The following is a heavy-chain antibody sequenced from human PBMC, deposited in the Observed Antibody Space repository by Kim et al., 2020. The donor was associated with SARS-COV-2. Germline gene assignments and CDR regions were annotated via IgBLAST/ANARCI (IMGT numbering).Heavy chain of an antibody. CDR3: VRDAKLWFGDLSGFDP. D-gene: IGHD3-10*01. CDR2: INSDGSDT. J-gene: IGHJ5*02. Sequence: GGSLRLSCAASGFTFNNYWMHWVRQAPGEGLVWVSRINSDGSDTSYADFVKGRFTISRDNAKNTLFLQMNSLRADDTALYFCVRDAKLWFGDLSGFDPWGQGTLVTVSS. V-gene: IGHV3-74*01. CDR1: GFTFNNYW.